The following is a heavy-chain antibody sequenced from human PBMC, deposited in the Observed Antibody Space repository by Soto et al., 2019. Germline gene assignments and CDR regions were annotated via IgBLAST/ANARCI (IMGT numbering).Heavy chain of an antibody. Sequence: QLQLVESGGGVVRPGTSLRLSCTASGFRFKSFVMHWVRQAPGKGLEWVAFTSYDGSNKDYGHSVKGRFTFSRDNSKNTLHLQMDFLRPEDTALYYCARWGTTGGFDLWGQGTLVSVSS. CDR3: ARWGTTGGFDL. CDR1: GFRFKSFV. CDR2: TSYDGSNK. J-gene: IGHJ4*02. D-gene: IGHD3-16*01. V-gene: IGHV3-30*19.